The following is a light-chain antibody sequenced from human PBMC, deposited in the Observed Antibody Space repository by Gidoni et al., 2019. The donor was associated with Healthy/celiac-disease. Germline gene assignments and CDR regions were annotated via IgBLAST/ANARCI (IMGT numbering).Light chain of an antibody. CDR1: QDISNY. CDR3: QQYDNLQFT. V-gene: IGKV1-33*01. Sequence: DIPMTQSPSYLSASVGDRVTITFQASQDISNYSNWYQQKPGKAPKLLIYDASNLETGVPSRFSGSGSGTDFTFTISSLQPEDIATYYCQQYDNLQFTFGPGTKVDIK. J-gene: IGKJ3*01. CDR2: DAS.